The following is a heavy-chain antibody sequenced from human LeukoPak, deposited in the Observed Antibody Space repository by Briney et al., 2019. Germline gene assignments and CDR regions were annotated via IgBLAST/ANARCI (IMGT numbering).Heavy chain of an antibody. V-gene: IGHV3-74*01. J-gene: IGHJ5*02. D-gene: IGHD6-13*01. CDR3: ARNPYPAGIAAARSHWFDP. CDR1: GFTVSSYW. Sequence: PGGSLRLSCAASGFTVSSYWMHWVRQAPGKGLVWVSRINSDGSSTSYADSVKGRFTISRDNAKPTLYLQMHSLRAEDTAVYYCARNPYPAGIAAARSHWFDPWGQGTLVIVSS. CDR2: INSDGSST.